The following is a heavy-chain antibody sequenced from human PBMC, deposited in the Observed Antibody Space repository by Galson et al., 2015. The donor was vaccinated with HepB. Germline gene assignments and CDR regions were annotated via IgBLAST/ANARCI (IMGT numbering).Heavy chain of an antibody. CDR1: GDSISSGDHY. CDR2: IFASGST. J-gene: IGHJ4*02. V-gene: IGHV4-30-4*01. CDR3: ARDRADYFDY. Sequence: LSLTCTVSGDSISSGDHYWSWIRQSPGRGLEWIGHIFASGSTFYTPSLKRRISMSVDSSRNQFSLRLHSVTAADTAVYFCARDRADYFDYWGLGTLVTVSS.